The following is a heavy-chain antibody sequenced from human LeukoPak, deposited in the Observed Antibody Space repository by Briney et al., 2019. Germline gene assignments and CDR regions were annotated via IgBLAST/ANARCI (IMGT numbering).Heavy chain of an antibody. CDR3: ARGGYYGSGFDP. CDR1: GFTFSSYA. CDR2: INHSGST. J-gene: IGHJ5*02. Sequence: GSLRLSCAASGFTFSSYAMSWVRRAPGKGLEWIGEINHSGSTNYNPSLKSRVTISVDTSKNQFSLKLSSVTAADTAVYYCARGGYYGSGFDPWGQGTLVTVSS. V-gene: IGHV4-34*01. D-gene: IGHD3-10*01.